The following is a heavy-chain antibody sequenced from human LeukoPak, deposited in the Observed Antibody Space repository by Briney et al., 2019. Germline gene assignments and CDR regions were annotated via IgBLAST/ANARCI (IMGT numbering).Heavy chain of an antibody. V-gene: IGHV4-59*08. J-gene: IGHJ4*02. D-gene: IGHD5-12*01. Sequence: SETLSLTCTVSGGSISSYYWSWIRLPPGKGLEWIGYIYYSGSTNYNPSLRSRVTMSIDTSKSQFSLKLSSATATDTAVYYCASRDGGYADWGQGTLVTVSS. CDR3: ASRDGGYAD. CDR2: IYYSGST. CDR1: GGSISSYY.